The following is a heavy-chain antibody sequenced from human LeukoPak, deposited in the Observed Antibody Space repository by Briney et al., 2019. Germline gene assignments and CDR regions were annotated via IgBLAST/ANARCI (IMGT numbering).Heavy chain of an antibody. CDR1: GGTFSSYA. J-gene: IGHJ3*02. CDR2: IIPIFGTA. Sequence: ASVKVSFKASGGTFSSYAISWVRQAPGQGLEWMGGIIPIFGTANYAQKFQGRVTITADESTSTAYMELSSLRSEDTAVYYCARDYSSFDTIFGGQRDAFDIWGQGTMVTVSS. V-gene: IGHV1-69*13. D-gene: IGHD3-3*01. CDR3: ARDYSSFDTIFGGQRDAFDI.